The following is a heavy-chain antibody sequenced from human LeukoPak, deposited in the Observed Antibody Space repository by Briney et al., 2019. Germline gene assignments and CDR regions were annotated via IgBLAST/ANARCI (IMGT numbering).Heavy chain of an antibody. CDR3: ARGKYYYDSSGYYSRGLFDY. CDR1: GGSINGYY. Sequence: SETLSLTCTVSGGSINGYYWSWIRQPPGKGLEWIGYIYYSGSTNYNPSLKSRVTISVDTSKNQFSLKLSSVTAADTAVYYCARGKYYYDSSGYYSRGLFDYWGQGTLVTVSS. D-gene: IGHD3-22*01. CDR2: IYYSGST. V-gene: IGHV4-59*12. J-gene: IGHJ4*02.